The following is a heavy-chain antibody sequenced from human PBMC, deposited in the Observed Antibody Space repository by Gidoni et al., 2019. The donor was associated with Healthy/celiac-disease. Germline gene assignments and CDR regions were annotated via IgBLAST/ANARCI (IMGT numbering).Heavy chain of an antibody. D-gene: IGHD2-15*01. CDR1: GFTFSNAW. CDR2: IKSKTDGGTT. CDR3: TTEIVVVVAATPSQAFDI. V-gene: IGHV3-15*07. J-gene: IGHJ3*02. Sequence: EVQLVESGGGLVQPGGSLRLSCAASGFTFSNAWMTWVRQAPGKGLEWVGRIKSKTDGGTTDYAAPVKGRFTISRDDSKNTLYLQMNSLKTEDTAVYYCTTEIVVVVAATPSQAFDIWGQGTMVTVSS.